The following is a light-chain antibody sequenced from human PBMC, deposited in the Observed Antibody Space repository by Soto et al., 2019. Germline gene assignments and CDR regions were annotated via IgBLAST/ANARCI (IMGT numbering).Light chain of an antibody. CDR3: QQYGDSPVT. CDR1: QSVNSY. CDR2: DAS. V-gene: IGKV3-20*01. Sequence: EIVTTQSPGTLSLSPVERPTLSCRASQSVNSYLAWYQQKPGQAPRLLISDASDRATGIQDRFSGSGSGTDFTLTIRRMVTEDLAVYYCQQYGDSPVTFGGGTKVDIK. J-gene: IGKJ4*02.